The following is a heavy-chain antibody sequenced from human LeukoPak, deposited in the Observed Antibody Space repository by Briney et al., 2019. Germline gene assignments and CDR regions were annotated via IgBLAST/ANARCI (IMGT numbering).Heavy chain of an antibody. J-gene: IGHJ4*02. CDR3: ARKIASVGYFDY. D-gene: IGHD6-13*01. CDR2: IYYSGTT. Sequence: SETLSLTCAVSGYSISSSNWWGWIRQPPGKGLEWIGYIYYSGTTNYNPSLKSRVTMSVDTSKNQFSLKLSSVTALDTAVYCCARKIASVGYFDYWGQGTLVTVSS. CDR1: GYSISSSNW. V-gene: IGHV4-28*06.